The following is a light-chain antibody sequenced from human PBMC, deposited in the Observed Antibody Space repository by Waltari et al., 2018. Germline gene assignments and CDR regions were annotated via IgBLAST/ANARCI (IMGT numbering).Light chain of an antibody. CDR2: EVT. Sequence: SALTQPASVSGSPGQSITISCTGTSSDVGRYNLVSWYQQHPVKAPKLMIYEVTNRPSEVPNRFSGSKSGNTASLTISGLQNEDESDYYCSSYTTSRTLVFGGGTRLTVL. CDR3: SSYTTSRTLV. CDR1: SSDVGRYNL. J-gene: IGLJ2*01. V-gene: IGLV2-14*02.